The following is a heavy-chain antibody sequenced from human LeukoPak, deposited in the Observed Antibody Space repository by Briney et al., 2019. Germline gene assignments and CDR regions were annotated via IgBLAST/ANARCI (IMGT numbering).Heavy chain of an antibody. CDR3: ARGGSIITMVRGDPPTARWFDP. CDR1: GGSFSGYY. V-gene: IGHV4-34*01. J-gene: IGHJ5*02. CDR2: INHSGST. D-gene: IGHD3-10*01. Sequence: SETLSLTCAVYGGSFSGYYWSWIRQPPGKGLEWIGEINHSGSTNYNPFLKSRVTISVDTSKNQFSLKLSSVTAADTAVYYCARGGSIITMVRGDPPTARWFDPWGQGTLVTVSS.